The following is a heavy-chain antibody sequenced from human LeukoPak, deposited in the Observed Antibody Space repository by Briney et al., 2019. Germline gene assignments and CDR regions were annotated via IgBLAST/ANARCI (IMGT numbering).Heavy chain of an antibody. Sequence: SETLSLTCTVSGGSISSRSYYWGWIRQPPGKGLEWIGSIYYSGNTYYNPSLKSRVTLSVDTARNQFSLKLSSVPAADTAVYYCAGARSIAARLDYWGQGTLVTVSS. D-gene: IGHD6-6*01. CDR3: AGARSIAARLDY. V-gene: IGHV4-39*07. J-gene: IGHJ4*02. CDR2: IYYSGNT. CDR1: GGSISSRSYY.